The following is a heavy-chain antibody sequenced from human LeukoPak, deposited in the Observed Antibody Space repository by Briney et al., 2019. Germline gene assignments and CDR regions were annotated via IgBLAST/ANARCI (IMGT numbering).Heavy chain of an antibody. CDR2: INNDGSTI. CDR1: GFTFSTYW. D-gene: IGHD1-26*01. Sequence: GGSLRLSCAASGFTFSTYWLHWLRQAPGEGLVWVSRINNDGSTINYADSVKGRFTISRDNAKNTLYLQMNSLRDEDTAVYYCARAGSYWFDYWGQGTLVTVPS. V-gene: IGHV3-74*01. CDR3: ARAGSYWFDY. J-gene: IGHJ4*02.